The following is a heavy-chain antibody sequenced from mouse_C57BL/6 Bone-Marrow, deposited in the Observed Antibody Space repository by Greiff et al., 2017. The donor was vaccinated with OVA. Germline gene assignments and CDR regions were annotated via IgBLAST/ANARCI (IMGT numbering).Heavy chain of an antibody. CDR1: GFNIKDDY. CDR2: IDPENGDP. CDR3: TSLYWYFDV. J-gene: IGHJ1*03. Sequence: VQLQQSGAELVRPGASVKLSCTASGFNIKDDYMHWVKQRPEQGLEWIGWIDPENGDPEYASKFQGKATIPADTSSNTAYLQLSSLTSEDTAVYYCTSLYWYFDVWGTGTTVTVSS. V-gene: IGHV14-4*01. D-gene: IGHD1-1*01.